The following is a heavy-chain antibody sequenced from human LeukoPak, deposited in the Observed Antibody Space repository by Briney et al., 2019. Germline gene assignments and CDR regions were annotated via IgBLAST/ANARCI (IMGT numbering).Heavy chain of an antibody. J-gene: IGHJ6*03. D-gene: IGHD6-13*01. CDR2: IWYDGSNK. CDR1: GFSFSNYG. V-gene: IGHV3-33*06. Sequence: PGGSLRLSCAASGFSFSNYGMHWVRQAPGKGLEWVAVIWYDGSNKYYADSVKGRFTISRDNSKNTLYLQMNSLRAEDTAVYYCAKVWGRGSSWYYYMDVWGKGTTVTVSS. CDR3: AKVWGRGSSWYYYMDV.